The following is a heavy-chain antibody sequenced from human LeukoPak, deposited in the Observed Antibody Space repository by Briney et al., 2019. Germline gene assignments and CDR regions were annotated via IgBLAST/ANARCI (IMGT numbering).Heavy chain of an antibody. CDR1: GFTFSSYS. V-gene: IGHV3-21*01. CDR2: ISSSSSYI. D-gene: IGHD3-10*01. CDR3: ARAALWFGDLPLSY. Sequence: GGSLRLSCAASGFTFSSYSMNWVRQAPGKGLEWVSSISSSSSYIYYADSVKGRFTISRDNAKNSLYLQMNSLRAEDTAVYYCARAALWFGDLPLSYGGQGTLVTVSS. J-gene: IGHJ4*02.